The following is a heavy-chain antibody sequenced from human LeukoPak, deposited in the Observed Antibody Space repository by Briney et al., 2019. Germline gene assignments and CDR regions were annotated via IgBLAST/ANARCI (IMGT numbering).Heavy chain of an antibody. CDR2: IYYSGST. V-gene: IGHV4-59*01. D-gene: IGHD1-26*01. CDR1: GGSISSYY. Sequence: SETLSLTCTVSGGSISSYYWSWIRQPPGKGLEWIGYIYYSGSTNYNPSLKSRVTISVDTSKNQFSLKLGSVTAADTAVYYCARVSGSYSFDYWGQGTLVTVSS. CDR3: ARVSGSYSFDY. J-gene: IGHJ4*02.